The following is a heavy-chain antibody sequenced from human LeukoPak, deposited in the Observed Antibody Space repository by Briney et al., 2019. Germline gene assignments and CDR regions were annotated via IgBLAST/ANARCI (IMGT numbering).Heavy chain of an antibody. Sequence: SETLSLTCTVSGGSISSSSYYWGWIRQPPGKGLEWIGSIYYSGSTYYNPSLKSRVTISVDTSKNQFSLKLSSVTAADTAVYYCARVPHRYSSGWYGRFSFDYWGEGTLVTVSS. CDR3: ARVPHRYSSGWYGRFSFDY. CDR2: IYYSGST. V-gene: IGHV4-39*01. CDR1: GGSISSSSYY. J-gene: IGHJ4*02. D-gene: IGHD6-19*01.